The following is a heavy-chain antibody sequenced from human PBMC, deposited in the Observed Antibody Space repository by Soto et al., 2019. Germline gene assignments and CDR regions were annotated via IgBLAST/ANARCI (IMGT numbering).Heavy chain of an antibody. CDR3: ARGAEPYSYGYVDY. J-gene: IGHJ4*02. CDR1: GGSISSGGYY. D-gene: IGHD5-18*01. Sequence: SETLSLTCTVSGGSISSGGYYWSWIRQHPGKGLEWIGYIYYSGSTYCNPSLKSRVTISVDTSKNQFSLKLSSVTAADTAVYYCARGAEPYSYGYVDYWGQGTLVTVSS. CDR2: IYYSGST. V-gene: IGHV4-31*03.